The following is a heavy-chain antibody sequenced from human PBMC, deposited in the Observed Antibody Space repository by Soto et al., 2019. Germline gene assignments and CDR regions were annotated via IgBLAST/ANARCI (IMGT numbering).Heavy chain of an antibody. Sequence: PSETLSLACTLSVGSIISGDYYWSWIRQPPGKGLEWIGYIYYSGSTYYNPSLKSRVTISVDTSKNQFSLKLSSVTAADTAVYYCARDRPFDIWGQGTMVTVSS. CDR2: IYYSGST. V-gene: IGHV4-30-4*01. J-gene: IGHJ3*02. CDR3: ARDRPFDI. CDR1: VGSIISGDYY.